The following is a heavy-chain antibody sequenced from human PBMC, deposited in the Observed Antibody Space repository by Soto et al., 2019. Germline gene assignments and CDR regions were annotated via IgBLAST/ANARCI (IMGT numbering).Heavy chain of an antibody. Sequence: GESLKISCAASGFTFSSYSMNWVRQAPGKGLEWVSYISSSSSTIYYADSVKGRFTISRDNAKNSLYLQMNSLRAEDTAVYYCARGPGYCSGGSCYSFLYIAEYFQHWGQGTLVTVSS. D-gene: IGHD2-15*01. J-gene: IGHJ1*01. CDR1: GFTFSSYS. V-gene: IGHV3-48*01. CDR3: ARGPGYCSGGSCYSFLYIAEYFQH. CDR2: ISSSSSTI.